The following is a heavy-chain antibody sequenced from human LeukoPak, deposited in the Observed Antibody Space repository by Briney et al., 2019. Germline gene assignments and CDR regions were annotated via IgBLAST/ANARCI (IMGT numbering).Heavy chain of an antibody. CDR1: GGSVSTYY. D-gene: IGHD2-15*01. J-gene: IGHJ4*02. CDR3: ASTSGYCSGGNCYSAFDY. CDR2: IYYSGST. Sequence: SETLSLTCTDSGGSVSTYYWNWIRQPPGKGLEWIGYIYYSGSTNYNPSLKSRLTISVDTSNNQFSLKLSSVTAEDTAVYYCASTSGYCSGGNCYSAFDYWGQGTLVTVSS. V-gene: IGHV4-59*02.